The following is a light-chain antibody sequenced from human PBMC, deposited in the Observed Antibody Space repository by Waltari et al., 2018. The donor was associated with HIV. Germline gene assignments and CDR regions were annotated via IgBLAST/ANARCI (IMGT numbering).Light chain of an antibody. CDR1: QNLLFTSNNKSY. CDR3: QQYYTTPYT. V-gene: IGKV4-1*01. CDR2: WAS. J-gene: IGKJ2*01. Sequence: DIVMTQSPDSLAVSLGERATINCKSSQNLLFTSNNKSYLAWYKQKPGQPPILVMYWASIRESGVPDRFSGSGSGTDFTLTISSLQAEDVAVYYCQQYYTTPYTFGQGTKLEIK.